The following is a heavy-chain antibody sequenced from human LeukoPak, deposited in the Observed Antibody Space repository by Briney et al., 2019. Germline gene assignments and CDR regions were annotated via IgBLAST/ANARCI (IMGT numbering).Heavy chain of an antibody. CDR3: ARSAFHDRSGYYHDY. D-gene: IGHD3-22*01. CDR1: GYTFTSYY. CDR2: INPSGGST. V-gene: IGHV1-46*01. Sequence: ASVKVSCKASGYTFTSYYMHWVRQAPGQGLEWMGIINPSGGSTSYAQKFQGRVTMTRDTSTSTVYMELSSLRSEDTAVYYCARSAFHDRSGYYHDYWGQGTLVTVSS. J-gene: IGHJ4*01.